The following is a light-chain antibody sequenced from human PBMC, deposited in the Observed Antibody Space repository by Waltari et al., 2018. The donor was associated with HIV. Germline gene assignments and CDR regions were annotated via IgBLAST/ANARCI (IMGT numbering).Light chain of an antibody. V-gene: IGLV3-9*01. Sequence: SYELSQQLTGSVALGQTARVTCGGKNNGRKTVHWYQQKPGQAPVLVIYRDSNRPSGIPERFSGSNSGNTATLTISRAQAGDEADYYCQVWDSSTVVFGGGTKLTVL. CDR2: RDS. CDR1: NNGRKT. CDR3: QVWDSSTVV. J-gene: IGLJ2*01.